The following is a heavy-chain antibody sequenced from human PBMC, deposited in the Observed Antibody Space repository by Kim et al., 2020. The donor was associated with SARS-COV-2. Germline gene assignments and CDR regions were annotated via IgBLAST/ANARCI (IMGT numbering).Heavy chain of an antibody. CDR3: AKEAGDFWSGYIRYYYYGMDV. D-gene: IGHD3-3*01. CDR1: GFTFSSYG. V-gene: IGHV3-30*18. Sequence: GGSLRLSCAASGFTFSSYGMHWVRQAPGKGLEWVAVISYDGSNKYYADSVKGRFTISRDNSKNTLYLQMNSLRAEDTAVYYCAKEAGDFWSGYIRYYYYGMDVWGQGTTVTVSS. CDR2: ISYDGSNK. J-gene: IGHJ6*02.